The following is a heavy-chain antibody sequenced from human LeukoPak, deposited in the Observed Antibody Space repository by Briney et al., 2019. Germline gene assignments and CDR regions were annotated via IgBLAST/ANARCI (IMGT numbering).Heavy chain of an antibody. V-gene: IGHV3-30*02. CDR2: IRYDGGNK. CDR3: VPYCSSTSCYTGP. J-gene: IGHJ5*02. CDR1: GFTFSSYG. Sequence: PGGSLRLSCAASGFTFSSYGMHWVRQAPGKGLEWVAFIRYDGGNKYYADSVKGRFTISSDNSKNTLYLQMNSLRAEDTAVYYCVPYCSSTSCYTGPWGQGTLVTVSS. D-gene: IGHD2-2*02.